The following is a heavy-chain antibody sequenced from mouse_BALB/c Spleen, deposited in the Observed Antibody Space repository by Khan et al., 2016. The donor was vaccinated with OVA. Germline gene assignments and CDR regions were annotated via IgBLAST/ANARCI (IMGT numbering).Heavy chain of an antibody. CDR3: ARGGLRTWFVD. CDR1: GFNIKDYY. J-gene: IGHJ3*01. V-gene: IGHV14-1*02. D-gene: IGHD2-4*01. CDR2: IDPENGNT. Sequence: EVQLQQSGAELVRPGALVKLSCKASGFNIKDYYMHWVKQRPEQGLEWIGWIDPENGNTIYYPKFQGKASITTDTSSNTAFLQLSSLTSEDTAVYYCARGGLRTWFVDWGQGTLVTVSA.